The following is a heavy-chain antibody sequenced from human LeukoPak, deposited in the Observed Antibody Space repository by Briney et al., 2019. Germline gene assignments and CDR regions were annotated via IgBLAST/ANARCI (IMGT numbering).Heavy chain of an antibody. CDR2: ISDSGGST. Sequence: TGASLRLSCAASGFTFSSYAMSWVRQAPGKGLEWVSVISDSGGSTYCADSVKGRFTISRDNSKNTLYLQMNSLTAEDTAVYYCVREIGWFDPWGQGTLVTVSS. J-gene: IGHJ5*02. CDR1: GFTFSSYA. CDR3: VREIGWFDP. V-gene: IGHV3-23*01.